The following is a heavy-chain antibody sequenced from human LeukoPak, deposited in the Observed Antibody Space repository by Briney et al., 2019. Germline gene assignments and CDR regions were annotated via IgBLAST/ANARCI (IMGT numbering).Heavy chain of an antibody. Sequence: GSLRLSFAASGFPFSSYGMHWVRPAPGKGLEWVAFIRYDGSNKYYADSVKGRFTISRDNSKNTLYLQMNSLRAEDTAVYYCAKAQTVGATTFDYWGQGTLVTVSS. CDR1: GFPFSSYG. CDR2: IRYDGSNK. D-gene: IGHD1-26*01. V-gene: IGHV3-30*02. CDR3: AKAQTVGATTFDY. J-gene: IGHJ4*02.